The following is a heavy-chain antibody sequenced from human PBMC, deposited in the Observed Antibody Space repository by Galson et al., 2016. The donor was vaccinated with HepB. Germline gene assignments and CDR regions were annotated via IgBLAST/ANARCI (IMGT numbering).Heavy chain of an antibody. V-gene: IGHV4-39*01. D-gene: IGHD3-10*01. CDR1: GDSIRSKYYS. J-gene: IGHJ6*02. Sequence: QVQLQESGPGLVKPSQTLSLTCSVAGDSIRSKYYSWSWIRLPPGKGLEWVGSVYQRVSAYYHPSHKSRVTMSVDTSKNQFSRKVNSVSAADTSVYYCARQSTMVQGSEFPGLDVWGQGTTVTVSS. CDR3: ARQSTMVQGSEFPGLDV. CDR2: VYQRVSA.